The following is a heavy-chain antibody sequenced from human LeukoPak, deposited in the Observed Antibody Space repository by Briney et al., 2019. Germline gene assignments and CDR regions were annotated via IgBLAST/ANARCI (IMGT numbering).Heavy chain of an antibody. V-gene: IGHV3-53*01. CDR1: GLTVSSNY. Sequence: GGSLRLSCAASGLTVSSNYMSWVRQAPGTGLEWVSVIYSGGSTYYADPVKGRFTISRDNSKNTLYLQMNSLRPEDTAVYYCARDLPPAPWNGMDVWGQGTTVTVSS. CDR2: IYSGGST. D-gene: IGHD2-2*01. CDR3: ARDLPPAPWNGMDV. J-gene: IGHJ6*02.